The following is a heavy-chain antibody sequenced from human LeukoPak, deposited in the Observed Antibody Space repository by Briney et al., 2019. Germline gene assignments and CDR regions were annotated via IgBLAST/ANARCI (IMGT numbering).Heavy chain of an antibody. Sequence: PGGSLRLSCTASGFTFGDYAMSWVRQAPGKGLEWVGFIRSKAYGGTTEYAASVKGRFTISRDDSKSIAYLQMNSLKTEDTAVYYFTRDPRGSYGPDAFDLGRQGTMVTVSS. CDR1: GFTFGDYA. D-gene: IGHD1-26*01. V-gene: IGHV3-49*04. CDR3: TRDPRGSYGPDAFDL. J-gene: IGHJ3*01. CDR2: IRSKAYGGTT.